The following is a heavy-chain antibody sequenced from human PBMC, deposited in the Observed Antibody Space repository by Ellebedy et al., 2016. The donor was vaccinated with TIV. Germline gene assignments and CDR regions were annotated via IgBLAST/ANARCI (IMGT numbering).Heavy chain of an antibody. J-gene: IGHJ6*02. CDR1: GFTFSTRW. CDR2: IKFDGSEN. Sequence: GESLKISCATSGFTFSTRWMSWVRQAPGKGLEWVANIKFDGSENYYVASVRGRFTISRDNARESLFLQMNSLRAEDTAVYYCARDRFRDTGMVNYYFYGMDVWGQGTTVTVSS. CDR3: ARDRFRDTGMVNYYFYGMDV. V-gene: IGHV3-7*01. D-gene: IGHD5-18*01.